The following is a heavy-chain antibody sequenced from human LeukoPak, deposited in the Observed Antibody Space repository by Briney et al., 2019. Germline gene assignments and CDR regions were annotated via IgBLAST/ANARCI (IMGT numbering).Heavy chain of an antibody. V-gene: IGHV4-59*01. D-gene: IGHD2-15*01. CDR1: GGSISTYY. J-gene: IGHJ6*02. CDR2: IYYSGTI. CDR3: AREGSAYGMDV. Sequence: SETLSLTCTVSGGSISTYYWTWIRQPPGKGLEWIAYIYYSGTINYYPSLKSRVTISLDTSKNQVSLNLSSVTAADTAVYYCAREGSAYGMDVWGQGTTVTVSS.